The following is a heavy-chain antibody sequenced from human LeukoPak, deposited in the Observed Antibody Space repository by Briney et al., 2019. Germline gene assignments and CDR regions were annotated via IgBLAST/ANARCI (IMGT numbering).Heavy chain of an antibody. J-gene: IGHJ4*02. CDR2: INPNSGGT. Sequence: GASVKVSCKASGYTFTSYYMHWVRQAPGQGLQYMGRINPNSGGTNYAPKFQDRVTLTRDTSISTAYMELGRLRSDDTAVYYCALTAVTTLDFDYWGQGTLVTVSS. V-gene: IGHV1-2*06. CDR1: GYTFTSYY. D-gene: IGHD4-17*01. CDR3: ALTAVTTLDFDY.